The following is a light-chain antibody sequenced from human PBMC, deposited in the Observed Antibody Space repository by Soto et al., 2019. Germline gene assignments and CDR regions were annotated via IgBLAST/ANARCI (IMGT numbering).Light chain of an antibody. J-gene: IGKJ5*01. Sequence: IQMTQSPSTLSASVGDRVTIPPRASESISTWLAWYQQKPGKDPNLLIYKASTLKSGVPSRFSGSGSGTDFTLTISSLQPEDFATYYCQHSKTNSLPITFGQGTRLEIK. CDR1: ESISTW. CDR2: KAS. CDR3: QHSKTNSLPIT. V-gene: IGKV1-5*03.